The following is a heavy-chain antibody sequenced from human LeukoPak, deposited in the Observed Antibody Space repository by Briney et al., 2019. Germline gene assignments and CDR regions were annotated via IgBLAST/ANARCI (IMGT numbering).Heavy chain of an antibody. Sequence: ASVKVSCKASGYTFTSYGISWVRQAPGQGLEWMGRIIPILGIANYAQKFQGRVTITADKSTSTAYMELSSLRSEDTAVYYCARDSSPEGFDYWGQGTLVTVSS. D-gene: IGHD6-13*01. CDR1: GYTFTSYG. J-gene: IGHJ4*02. CDR3: ARDSSPEGFDY. V-gene: IGHV1-69*04. CDR2: IIPILGIA.